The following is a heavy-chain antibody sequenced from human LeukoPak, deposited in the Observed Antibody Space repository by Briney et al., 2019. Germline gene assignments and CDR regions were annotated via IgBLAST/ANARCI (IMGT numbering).Heavy chain of an antibody. D-gene: IGHD3-3*01. Sequence: PSETLSLTCTVSGDSISSYYWSWIRQPPGKGLEWIGYIYYSGSTNYNPSLKSRVTISVDTSKNQFSLKLSSVTAADTAVYYCATIRRFLEWLPLDYWGQGTLLTVSS. CDR1: GDSISSYY. CDR2: IYYSGST. J-gene: IGHJ4*02. V-gene: IGHV4-59*01. CDR3: ATIRRFLEWLPLDY.